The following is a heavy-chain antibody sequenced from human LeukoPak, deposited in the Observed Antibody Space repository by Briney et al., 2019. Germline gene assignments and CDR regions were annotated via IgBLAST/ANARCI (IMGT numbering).Heavy chain of an antibody. CDR1: GFTVSSNY. V-gene: IGHV3-69-1*02. D-gene: IGHD3-10*01. Sequence: GGSLRLSCAASGFTVSSNYMNWVRQAPGKGLEWISYISSSNTIYYADSVKGRFTISRDNANNSLYLQMNSLRAEDTAVYYCARDHYYGSGSFDYWGQGTLVTVSS. J-gene: IGHJ4*02. CDR2: ISSSNTI. CDR3: ARDHYYGSGSFDY.